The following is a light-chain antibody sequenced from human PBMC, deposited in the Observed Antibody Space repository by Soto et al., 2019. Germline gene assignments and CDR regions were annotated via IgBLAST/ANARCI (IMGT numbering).Light chain of an antibody. CDR1: NSNIGGKT. CDR3: ASWDDSLTVV. Sequence: QSALTQPPSASATPGQRVTISCSGSNSNIGGKTVTWYQQIPGQAPKVVIHSDDQRPSGVPDRFSGSKSGTSASLAISAVQSEDEADYFCASWDDSLTVVFGGGTKVNVL. CDR2: SDD. V-gene: IGLV1-44*01. J-gene: IGLJ2*01.